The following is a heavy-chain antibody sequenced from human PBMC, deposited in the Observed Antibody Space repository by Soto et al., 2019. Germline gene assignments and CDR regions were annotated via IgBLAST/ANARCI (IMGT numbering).Heavy chain of an antibody. Sequence: SETLSLTCAVYGGSFSGYYWSWIRQPPGKGLEWIGEINHSGSTNYNPSLKSRVTISVDTSKNQFSLKLSSVTAADTAVYYCAREQLELRNYYYGMDVWGQGTTVTVSS. J-gene: IGHJ6*02. V-gene: IGHV4-34*01. CDR3: AREQLELRNYYYGMDV. CDR2: INHSGST. D-gene: IGHD1-7*01. CDR1: GGSFSGYY.